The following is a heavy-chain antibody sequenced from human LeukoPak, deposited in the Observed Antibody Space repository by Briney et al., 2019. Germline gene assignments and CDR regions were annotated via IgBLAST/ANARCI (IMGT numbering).Heavy chain of an antibody. Sequence: GGSLRLSCAASGFTFSDYYMSWIRQAPGKGLEWVSYISSSGSTIYYADSVKGRFTISRDNAKNSLYLQMNSLRAEDTAVYYCARSPPPSNCSSASCYTGNWFDPWGQGTLVTVSS. D-gene: IGHD2-2*02. J-gene: IGHJ5*02. CDR1: GFTFSDYY. V-gene: IGHV3-11*01. CDR2: ISSSGSTI. CDR3: ARSPPPSNCSSASCYTGNWFDP.